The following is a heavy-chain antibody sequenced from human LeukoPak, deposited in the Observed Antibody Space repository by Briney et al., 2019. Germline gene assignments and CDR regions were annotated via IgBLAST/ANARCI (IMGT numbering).Heavy chain of an antibody. V-gene: IGHV3-66*02. CDR3: ARPQGFNSGFDY. CDR2: IYSGGST. J-gene: IGHJ4*02. CDR1: GFTFSSYA. Sequence: AGGSLRLSCAASGFTFSSYAMSWVRQAPGKGLEWVSVIYSGGSTYYADSVKGRFTISRDNSKNTLYLQMNSLRAEDTAVYYCARPQGFNSGFDYWGQGTLVTVSS. D-gene: IGHD4-23*01.